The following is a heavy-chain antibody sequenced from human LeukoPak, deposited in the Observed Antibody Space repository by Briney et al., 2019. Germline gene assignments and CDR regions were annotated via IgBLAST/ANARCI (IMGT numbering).Heavy chain of an antibody. Sequence: ASVKVSCKASGYTFTSYGISWVRQAPGQGLEWMGWISAYSGDTNYAQKFQGRVTMTTDTSTSTAYMELRSLRSDDTAVYYCARAAAANDYIDYWGQGTLVTVSS. CDR3: ARAAAANDYIDY. V-gene: IGHV1-18*01. D-gene: IGHD6-13*01. CDR1: GYTFTSYG. J-gene: IGHJ4*02. CDR2: ISAYSGDT.